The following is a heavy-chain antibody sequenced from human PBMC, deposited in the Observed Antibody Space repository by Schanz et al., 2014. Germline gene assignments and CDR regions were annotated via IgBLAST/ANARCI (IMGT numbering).Heavy chain of an antibody. CDR3: VRDGDETLVVIFDQ. J-gene: IGHJ4*02. CDR1: GYSFNLFG. D-gene: IGHD3-22*01. Sequence: QVQLVQSGAEVQKPGASVMLSCKTSGYSFNLFGVSWVRQAPGQGLEWMGWISAYNGNMNYAPKFQGRVTMTTDTSTSTAYMELRNLRSDDTAVYYCVRDGDETLVVIFDQWGQGTLVTVSS. V-gene: IGHV1-18*04. CDR2: ISAYNGNM.